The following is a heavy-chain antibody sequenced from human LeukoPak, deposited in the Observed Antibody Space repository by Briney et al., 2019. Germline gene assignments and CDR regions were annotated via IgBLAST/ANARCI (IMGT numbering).Heavy chain of an antibody. Sequence: PGGSLRLSCAASGFTFSSYSMNWVRQAPGKGLEWVSSISGSSSYIYYADSVKGRFTISRDNAKNSLYLQMNSLRAEDTAVYYCARDEGPKLRYQPDYWGQGTLVTVSS. CDR1: GFTFSSYS. CDR2: ISGSSSYI. D-gene: IGHD3-9*01. CDR3: ARDEGPKLRYQPDY. J-gene: IGHJ4*02. V-gene: IGHV3-21*01.